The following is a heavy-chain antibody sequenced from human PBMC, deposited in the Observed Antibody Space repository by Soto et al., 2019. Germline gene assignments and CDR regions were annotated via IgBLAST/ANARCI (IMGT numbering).Heavy chain of an antibody. D-gene: IGHD1-26*01. V-gene: IGHV2-26*01. CDR1: GFSLSDSRLG. Sequence: QVTLKESGPVLLRPTETLTLTCTVSGFSLSDSRLGVGWIRQPPGKALEWVAHIYSDDDRSYSPSLRSRLTSSKDPSISQVVLTLTNVDPADTATYYCVRIDVTRDWLYYDFEHWGRGPPVTVSP. CDR2: IYSDDDR. J-gene: IGHJ1*01. CDR3: VRIDVTRDWLYYDFEH.